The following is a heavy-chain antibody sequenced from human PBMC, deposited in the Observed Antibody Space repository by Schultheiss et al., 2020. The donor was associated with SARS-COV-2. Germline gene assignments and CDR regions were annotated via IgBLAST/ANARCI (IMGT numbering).Heavy chain of an antibody. CDR1: GGSISSGSYY. CDR3: ARGGYSGYDSWFDP. CDR2: IYYSGST. J-gene: IGHJ5*02. D-gene: IGHD5-12*01. Sequence: SETLSLTCTVSGGSISSGSYYWSWIRQPPGKGLEWIGYIYYSGSTNYNPSLKSRVTISVDTSKNQFSLKLSSVTAADTAVYYCARGGYSGYDSWFDPWGQGTLVTVSS. V-gene: IGHV4-61*01.